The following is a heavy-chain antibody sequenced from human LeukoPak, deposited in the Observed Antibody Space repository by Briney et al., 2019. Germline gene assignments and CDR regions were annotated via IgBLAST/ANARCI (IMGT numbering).Heavy chain of an antibody. V-gene: IGHV4-61*05. D-gene: IGHD1/OR15-1a*01. Sequence: PSETLSLTCAVSGGSISNSGYYWAWIRQSPGKGLEWIGYIYYIGSTNYNPSLKSRVTISADTSKNQFSLKLSSVTAADTAMYYCARQEHGFHFDYWGQGTLVTVSS. CDR3: ARQEHGFHFDY. CDR2: IYYIGST. CDR1: GGSISNSGYY. J-gene: IGHJ4*02.